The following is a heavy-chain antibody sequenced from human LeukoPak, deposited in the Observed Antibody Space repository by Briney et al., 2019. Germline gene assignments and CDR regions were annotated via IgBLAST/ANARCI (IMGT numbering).Heavy chain of an antibody. J-gene: IGHJ4*02. CDR1: GFTFSSYD. CDR3: ARLRPGYYFDY. CDR2: ISSNGGST. V-gene: IGHV3-64*04. D-gene: IGHD1-14*01. Sequence: GGSLRLSCAASGFTFSSYDMHWVRQAPGKGLEYVSAISSNGGSTNYADSVKGRFTISRDNSKNTVYLQMSSLRDEDTAVYYCARLRPGYYFDYWGQGTLVTVSS.